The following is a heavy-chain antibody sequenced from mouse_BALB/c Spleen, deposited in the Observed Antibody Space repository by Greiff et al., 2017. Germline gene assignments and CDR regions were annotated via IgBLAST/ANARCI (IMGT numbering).Heavy chain of an antibody. CDR1: GFSLTSYG. Sequence: VKLQESGPGLVAPSQSLSITCTVSGFSLTSYGVHWVRQPPGKGLEWLGVIWAGGSTNYNSALMSRLSISKDNSKSQVFLKMNSLQTDDTAMYYCARVLYDYYYFDYWGQGTTLTVSS. CDR2: IWAGGST. J-gene: IGHJ2*01. D-gene: IGHD2-4*01. V-gene: IGHV2-9*02. CDR3: ARVLYDYYYFDY.